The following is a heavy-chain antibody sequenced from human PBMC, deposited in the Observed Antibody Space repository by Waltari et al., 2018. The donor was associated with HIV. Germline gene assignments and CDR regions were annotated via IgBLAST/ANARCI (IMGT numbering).Heavy chain of an antibody. J-gene: IGHJ4*02. CDR3: ARGKYYYQSSGYYDNLPLDY. D-gene: IGHD3-22*01. Sequence: EVQLVESGGGLVKPGGSLRLSCRASGSTFSPHIMNWVRQAPGKGLEWVSCISSSSIYRYYADSVKGRFTISRDNAKNSLYLQMNSLRAEDTAVYYCARGKYYYQSSGYYDNLPLDYWGQGTLVTVSS. CDR2: ISSSSIYR. CDR1: GSTFSPHI. V-gene: IGHV3-21*01.